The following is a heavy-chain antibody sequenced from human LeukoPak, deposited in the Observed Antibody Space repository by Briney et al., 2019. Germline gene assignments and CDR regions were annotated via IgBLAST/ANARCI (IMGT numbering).Heavy chain of an antibody. Sequence: GASVKVSCKASGYTFTGYYMHWVRQAPGQGLEWMGWINPNSGGTNYAQKFQGRVTMTRDTSISTACMELSRLRSDDTAVYYCARIQPRIAAAFDYWGQGTLVTVSS. J-gene: IGHJ4*02. CDR2: INPNSGGT. D-gene: IGHD6-13*01. CDR3: ARIQPRIAAAFDY. V-gene: IGHV1-2*02. CDR1: GYTFTGYY.